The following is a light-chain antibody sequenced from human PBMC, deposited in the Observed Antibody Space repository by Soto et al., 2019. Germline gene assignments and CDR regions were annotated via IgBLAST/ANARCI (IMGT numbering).Light chain of an antibody. J-gene: IGLJ2*01. CDR2: DVS. CDR3: SSYTSSSTMV. Sequence: QSVLTQPASVSGSPGQSITISCTGTSSDVGGYNYVSGYQQHPGKAPKLMIYDVSNRPSGVSDRFSGSKSGNTASLTISGLQAEDEADYYCSSYTSSSTMVFGGGTQLTVL. CDR1: SSDVGGYNY. V-gene: IGLV2-14*01.